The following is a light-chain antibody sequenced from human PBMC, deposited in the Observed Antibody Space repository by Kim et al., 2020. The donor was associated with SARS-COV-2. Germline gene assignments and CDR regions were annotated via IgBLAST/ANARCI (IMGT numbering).Light chain of an antibody. J-gene: IGKJ5*01. CDR2: AAS. Sequence: ASEGDKATKTCGASQGISSYLAWYQQKPGKAPKLLIYAASTLQSGVPSRFSGSGSGTDFTLTISSLQPEDFATYYCQQLNSYPATFGQGTRLEIK. V-gene: IGKV1-9*01. CDR1: QGISSY. CDR3: QQLNSYPAT.